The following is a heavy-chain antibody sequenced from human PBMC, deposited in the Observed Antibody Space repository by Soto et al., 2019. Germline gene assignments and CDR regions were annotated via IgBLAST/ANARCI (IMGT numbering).Heavy chain of an antibody. CDR1: GFIFSSYS. CDR3: ARESYCSRTSCYTDAFDI. J-gene: IGHJ3*02. Sequence: EVQLVESGGGLVQPGGSLRLSCAASGFIFSSYSMNWVRQAPGKGLEWVSYISSSSSTIYYADSVKGRFTISRDNAKNLLYLQMNSLTDEDTAVYYCARESYCSRTSCYTDAFDIWGQGTMVTVSS. V-gene: IGHV3-48*02. D-gene: IGHD2-2*02. CDR2: ISSSSSTI.